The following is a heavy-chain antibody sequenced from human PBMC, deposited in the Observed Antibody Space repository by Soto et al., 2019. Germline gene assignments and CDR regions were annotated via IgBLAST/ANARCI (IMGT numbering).Heavy chain of an antibody. Sequence: QLQLQESGPGLVKPSETLSLTCTVSGGSISSSSYYWGWIRQPPGKVLEWIGSIYYSWSTYYNPYLKIRVTIYGHTSNTQFSLELSSVNAADTAVYYCARQEQTHYGDLDYWGQGTLVTVSS. CDR2: IYYSWST. J-gene: IGHJ4*02. D-gene: IGHD4-17*01. CDR1: GGSISSSSYY. V-gene: IGHV4-39*01. CDR3: ARQEQTHYGDLDY.